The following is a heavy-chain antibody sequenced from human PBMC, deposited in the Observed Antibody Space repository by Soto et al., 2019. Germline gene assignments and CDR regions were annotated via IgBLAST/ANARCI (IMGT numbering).Heavy chain of an antibody. V-gene: IGHV3-23*01. Sequence: GSLRLSCAASGFTFSSYAMSWVRQAPGKGLEWVSAISGSGGSAYYADSVKGRFTISRDNSKNTLYLQMNSLRAEDTAVYYCAKDLPDIVAYYYGMDVWGQGTTVTVSS. CDR2: ISGSGGSA. CDR1: GFTFSSYA. D-gene: IGHD5-12*01. J-gene: IGHJ6*02. CDR3: AKDLPDIVAYYYGMDV.